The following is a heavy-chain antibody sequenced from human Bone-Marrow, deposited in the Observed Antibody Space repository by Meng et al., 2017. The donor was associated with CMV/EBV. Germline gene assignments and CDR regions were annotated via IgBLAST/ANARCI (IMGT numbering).Heavy chain of an antibody. CDR2: ISYDGSNK. CDR1: GFTFSSYA. J-gene: IGHJ3*02. V-gene: IGHV3-30*04. Sequence: GESLKISCAASGFTFSSYAMHWVRQAPGKGLEWVAVISYDGSNKYYADSVKGRFTISRDNSKNTLYLQMNSLRAEDTAVYYCHRGYYYHRRAFDIWGQGTMVTVSS. CDR3: HRGYYYHRRAFDI. D-gene: IGHD3-22*01.